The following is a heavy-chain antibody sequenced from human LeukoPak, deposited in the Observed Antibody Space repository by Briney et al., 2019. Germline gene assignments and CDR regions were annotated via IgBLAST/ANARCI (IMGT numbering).Heavy chain of an antibody. V-gene: IGHV4-59*08. J-gene: IGHJ3*02. CDR1: GGSISSYY. CDR2: IYYSGST. Sequence: SETLSLICTVSGGSISSYYWSWIRQPPGKGLEWIGYIYYSGSTNYNPSLKSRVTISVDTSKNQFSLKLSSVTAADTAVYYCARSPRHIEAGAFDIWGQGTMVTVSS. CDR3: ARSPRHIEAGAFDI.